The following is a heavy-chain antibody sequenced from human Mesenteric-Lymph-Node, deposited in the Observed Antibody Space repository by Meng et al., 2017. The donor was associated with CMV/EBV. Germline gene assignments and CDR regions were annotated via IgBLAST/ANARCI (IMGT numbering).Heavy chain of an antibody. V-gene: IGHV3-48*03. CDR1: GFTFSSYE. CDR3: ARDPDCSSTSCPTNNYYGMDV. Sequence: GGSLRLSCAASGFTFSSYEMNWVRQAPGKGLEWVSYISSSGSTIFYADSVKGRFTISRDNAKNSLYLQMNSLRAEDTAVYYCARDPDCSSTSCPTNNYYGMDVWDQGTTVTV. D-gene: IGHD2-2*01. CDR2: ISSSGSTI. J-gene: IGHJ6*02.